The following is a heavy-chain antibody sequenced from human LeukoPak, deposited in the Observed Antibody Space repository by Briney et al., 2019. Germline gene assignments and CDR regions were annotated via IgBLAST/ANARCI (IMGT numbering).Heavy chain of an antibody. CDR1: SGSISIYY. CDR3: ARHLETDMVKVPLDY. V-gene: IGHV4-59*08. Sequence: SETLSLNCTVSSGSISIYYWSWIRQPPGKGLEWIGYIHYSGTTNYNPSLKNRVTISVDTSKNQFSLKLTSVTAADTAVYYCARHLETDMVKVPLDYWGQGTLVTVSS. J-gene: IGHJ4*02. D-gene: IGHD5-18*01. CDR2: IHYSGTT.